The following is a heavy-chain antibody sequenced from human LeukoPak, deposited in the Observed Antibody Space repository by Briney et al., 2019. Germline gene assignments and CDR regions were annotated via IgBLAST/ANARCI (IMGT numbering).Heavy chain of an antibody. CDR2: ISYDGNNK. CDR3: AKGVDYCSGGSCAADY. V-gene: IGHV3-30*18. J-gene: IGHJ4*02. Sequence: GRSLRLCYAASGFTFSNYGIHWVRQAPGEGLEWVAVISYDGNNKHYADPVKGRFTISRDNSKVTLFLQMNSLRAEDKAVYYCAKGVDYCSGGSCAADYWGSGTLVTVSS. CDR1: GFTFSNYG. D-gene: IGHD2-15*01.